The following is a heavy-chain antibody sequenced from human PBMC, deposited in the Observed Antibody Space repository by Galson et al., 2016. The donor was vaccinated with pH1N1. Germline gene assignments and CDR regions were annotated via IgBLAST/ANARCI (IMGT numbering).Heavy chain of an antibody. CDR2: ISPDSGGT. CDR1: GYTFRRYG. V-gene: IGHV1-2*04. Sequence: SVKVSCKASGYTFRRYGISWVRQAPGQGLEWMGWISPDSGGTVYAQKFQDWVTMTWDTSISTTYMEVTRLTTDDTAVYFCATSSPHITGTTGFFGLDVWGQGTTVTVSS. CDR3: ATSSPHITGTTGFFGLDV. D-gene: IGHD1-7*01. J-gene: IGHJ6*02.